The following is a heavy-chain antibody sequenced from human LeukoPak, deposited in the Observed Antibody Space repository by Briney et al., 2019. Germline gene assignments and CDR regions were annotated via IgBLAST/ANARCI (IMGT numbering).Heavy chain of an antibody. CDR3: ARGAYDYDAFDI. J-gene: IGHJ3*02. CDR1: GYISAGYY. CDR2: LNPNYRDT. D-gene: IGHD4-11*01. Sequence: ASVKVSCKNPGYISAGYYIHWVRQAPGQGLEWMGRLNPNYRDTNFAQRFQGRVTMTRDTTITTAFMELNNLRSDDTAIYYCARGAYDYDAFDIWGQGTMVTVSS. V-gene: IGHV1-2*06.